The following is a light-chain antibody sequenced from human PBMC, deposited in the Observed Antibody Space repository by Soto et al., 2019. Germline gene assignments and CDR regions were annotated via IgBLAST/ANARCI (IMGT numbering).Light chain of an antibody. J-gene: IGKJ4*01. V-gene: IGKV3-20*01. Sequence: ENVLTQSPGTLSLSPGERATLSCRASQSVSGNYLAWYQHKPGQAPRLLICGASSRATGIADRFSGSGSGTDFTLTISRPEPEDFAVSYCHQYGSSPLQGGSPLPFGGGTKVEIK. CDR3: HQYGSSPLQGGSPLP. CDR2: GAS. CDR1: QSVSGNY.